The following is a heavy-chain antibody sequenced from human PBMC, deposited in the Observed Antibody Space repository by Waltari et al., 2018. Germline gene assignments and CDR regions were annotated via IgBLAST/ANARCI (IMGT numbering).Heavy chain of an antibody. J-gene: IGHJ4*02. CDR1: GGSFSGYY. Sequence: QVQLQQWGAGLLKPSETLSLTCAVYGGSFSGYYWSWIRQPPGKGLEWIGEINHSGSTNYNPSLKSRVTISVDTSKNQFSLKLSSVTAADTAVYYCARARTAMVTCFDYWGQGTLVTVSS. D-gene: IGHD5-18*01. CDR2: INHSGST. CDR3: ARARTAMVTCFDY. V-gene: IGHV4-34*01.